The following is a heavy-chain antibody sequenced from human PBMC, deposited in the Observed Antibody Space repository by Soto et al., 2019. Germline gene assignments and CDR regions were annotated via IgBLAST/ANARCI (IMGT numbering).Heavy chain of an antibody. Sequence: SGATLVNHPQTLTLTCTFSGFSLSTVGMCGSWIRQPPGKALEWLALIDWDDDKYYSTSLKTRLTISKDTSKNQVVLTMTNMDPVDTATYYCAQTITSSNPGFEYLGQGTLVNVSS. CDR1: GFSLSTVGMC. D-gene: IGHD2-2*01. CDR2: IDWDDDK. J-gene: IGHJ4*02. V-gene: IGHV2-70*12. CDR3: AQTITSSNPGFEY.